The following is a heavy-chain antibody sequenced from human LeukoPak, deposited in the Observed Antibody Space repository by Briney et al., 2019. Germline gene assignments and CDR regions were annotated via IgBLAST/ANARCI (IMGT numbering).Heavy chain of an antibody. Sequence: GGSLRLSCAASGFTFSSHAMSWVRQAPGKGLEWVSAISGSGGSTYYADSVKGRFTIPRDNSKNTLYLQMNSLRAEDTAVYYCAKDHRGVVVITTNAFDIWGQGTMVTVSS. J-gene: IGHJ3*02. CDR3: AKDHRGVVVITTNAFDI. V-gene: IGHV3-23*01. CDR2: ISGSGGST. D-gene: IGHD3-22*01. CDR1: GFTFSSHA.